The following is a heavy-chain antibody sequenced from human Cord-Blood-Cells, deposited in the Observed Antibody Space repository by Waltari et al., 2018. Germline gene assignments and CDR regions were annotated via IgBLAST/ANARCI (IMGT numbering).Heavy chain of an antibody. CDR2: IYPGDCNT. CDR3: TRRISVAGTIDY. Sequence: EVQLVQSGAEVKKPGESLKISCKGSGYSFTSYWIGWVGQMPGKGLEWMGIIYPGDCNTRNTPSFQGKVTISADKSISTAYLQWSSLKASDTAMYYCTRRISVAGTIDYWGQGTLVTVSS. CDR1: GYSFTSYW. J-gene: IGHJ4*02. D-gene: IGHD6-19*01. V-gene: IGHV5-51*01.